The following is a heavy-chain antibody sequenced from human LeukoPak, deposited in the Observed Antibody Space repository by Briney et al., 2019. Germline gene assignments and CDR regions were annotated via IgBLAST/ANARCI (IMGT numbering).Heavy chain of an antibody. CDR1: GGSISSGDYY. CDR3: ARVRREDYFYYMDV. D-gene: IGHD4-17*01. CDR2: IYYSGST. J-gene: IGHJ6*03. V-gene: IGHV4-30-4*02. Sequence: SETLSLTCTVSGGSISSGDYYWSWIRQPPGKGLEWIGYIYYSGSTYYNPSLKSRVTISVDTSKNQFSLKLSAVTAADTAVYFCARVRREDYFYYMDVWGKGTTVTVSS.